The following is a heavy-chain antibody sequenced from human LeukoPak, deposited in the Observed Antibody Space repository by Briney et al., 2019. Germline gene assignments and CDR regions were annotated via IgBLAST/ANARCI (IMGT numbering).Heavy chain of an antibody. V-gene: IGHV3-21*01. CDR2: ISSSSTYI. Sequence: PGGSLRLSCAASTFTFSSYSMNWVRQAPGKGLEWVSSISSSSTYIYYADSVKGRSTISRDNAKNSLYLQTNSLRAEDTAVYYCARDPYSSGWTKAYYFDYWGQGALVTVSS. CDR3: ARDPYSSGWTKAYYFDY. D-gene: IGHD6-19*01. CDR1: TFTFSSYS. J-gene: IGHJ4*02.